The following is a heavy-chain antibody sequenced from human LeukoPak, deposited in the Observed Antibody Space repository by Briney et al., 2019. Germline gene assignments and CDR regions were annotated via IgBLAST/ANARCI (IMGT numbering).Heavy chain of an antibody. V-gene: IGHV4-61*01. Sequence: KSSETLSLTCTVSGGSISGGNDYWDWIRQPPGKGLEWIGYIYYSGSTNYNPSLKSQVTISVDTSKNQFSLKLSSVTAADTAVYYCARLYSSSTKDVWGKGTTVTVSS. CDR1: GGSISGGNDY. J-gene: IGHJ6*04. D-gene: IGHD6-6*01. CDR3: ARLYSSSTKDV. CDR2: IYYSGST.